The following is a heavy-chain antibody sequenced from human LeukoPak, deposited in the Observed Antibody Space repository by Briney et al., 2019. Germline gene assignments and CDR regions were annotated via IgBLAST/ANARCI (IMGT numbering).Heavy chain of an antibody. CDR3: ARDEMEHFGSYYAF. V-gene: IGHV4-39*07. Sequence: PSETLSLTCAVSGASVSGSNYYWGWIRQPPGKGLEWIGSIYHGGSTYYNPSLKSRVTLSVDKSKNQFSLKLSSVTAADTAVYYCARDEMEHFGSYYAFWGQGKLVSVSS. D-gene: IGHD3-3*02. CDR2: IYHGGST. J-gene: IGHJ4*02. CDR1: GASVSGSNYY.